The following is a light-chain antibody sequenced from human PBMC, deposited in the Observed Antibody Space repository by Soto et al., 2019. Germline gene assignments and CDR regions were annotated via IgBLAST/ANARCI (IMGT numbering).Light chain of an antibody. CDR2: GNN. J-gene: IGLJ1*01. CDR1: SSNIGAGFD. CDR3: QSYDTNLSGASV. V-gene: IGLV1-40*01. Sequence: QSALTQSPSVSGAPGQSVSISCTGTSSNIGAGFDVHGYQQLPATAPKLIIYGNNNRPSGVPDRFSGSKSGTSASLAITGLQAEDEADYYCQSYDTNLSGASVFGTGTKVTVL.